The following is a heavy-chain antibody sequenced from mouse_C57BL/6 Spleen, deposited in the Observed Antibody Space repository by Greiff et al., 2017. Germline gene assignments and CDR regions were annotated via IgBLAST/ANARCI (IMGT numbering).Heavy chain of an antibody. CDR1: GFSFNTYA. D-gene: IGHD2-2*01. V-gene: IGHV10-1*01. CDR2: IRSKSNNYAT. J-gene: IGHJ3*01. CDR3: VRRYGYDGFLFAY. Sequence: EVKLMESGGGLVQPKGSLKLSCAASGFSFNTYAMNWVRQAPGKGLEWVARIRSKSNNYATYYADSVKDRFTISRDDSESMLYLQMNNLKTEDTAMYYCVRRYGYDGFLFAYWGQGTLVTVSA.